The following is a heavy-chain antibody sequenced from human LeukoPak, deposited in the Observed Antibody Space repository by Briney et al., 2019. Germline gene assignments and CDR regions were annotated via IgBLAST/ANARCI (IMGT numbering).Heavy chain of an antibody. J-gene: IGHJ4*02. CDR1: GFTVSSNY. CDR3: ARVGDSSSWYPGYFDY. V-gene: IGHV3-53*04. CDR2: IYSGGST. Sequence: AGSLRLSCAASGFTVSSNYISWVRQAPGKGLEWVSVIYSGGSTYYADSVKGRFTISRHNSKNTLYLQMNSLRAEDTAVYYCARVGDSSSWYPGYFDYWGQGTLVTVSS. D-gene: IGHD6-13*01.